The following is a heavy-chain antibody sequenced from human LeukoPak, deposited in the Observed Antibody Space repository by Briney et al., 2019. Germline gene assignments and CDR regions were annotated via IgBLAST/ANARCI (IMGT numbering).Heavy chain of an antibody. J-gene: IGHJ6*03. V-gene: IGHV4-39*01. CDR3: ARQRDYYYYMDV. CDR1: GGSISSSSYY. CDR2: IYYSGST. Sequence: SETLSLTCTVSGGSISSSSYYWGWIRQPPGKGLEWIGSIYYSGSTYYNPSLKSRVTISVDTSKNQFSLKLSSVTAADTAVYYCARQRDYYYYMDVWGKGTTVTVSS.